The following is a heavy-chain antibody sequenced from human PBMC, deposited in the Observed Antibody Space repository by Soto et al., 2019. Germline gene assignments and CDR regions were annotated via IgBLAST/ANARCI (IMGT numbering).Heavy chain of an antibody. J-gene: IGHJ4*02. V-gene: IGHV4-34*01. CDR3: ARRAPDYDSSGYYGYYFDY. Sequence: QVQLQQWGAGLLKPSETLSLTCAVYGGSFSGYYWSWIRQPPGKGLEWIGEINHSGSTNYNPSLQSRVTRSVDSSKNQFSLKLSSVTAAYTAVYYCARRAPDYDSSGYYGYYFDYWGQGTLVTVSS. CDR2: INHSGST. CDR1: GGSFSGYY. D-gene: IGHD3-22*01.